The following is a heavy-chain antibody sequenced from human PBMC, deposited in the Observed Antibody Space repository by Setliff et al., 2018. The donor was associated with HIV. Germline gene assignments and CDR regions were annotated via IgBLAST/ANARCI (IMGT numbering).Heavy chain of an antibody. V-gene: IGHV1-69*06. CDR1: GGTFSSYA. CDR3: ARNPQPTGTPDYYYYYYMDV. D-gene: IGHD1-1*01. J-gene: IGHJ6*03. CDR2: IIPIFGTA. Sequence: VSCKASGGTFSSYAISWVRQAPGQGLEWMGRIIPIFGTANYAQKFQGRVTITADKSTSTAYMELSSLRSEDTAVYYCARNPQPTGTPDYYYYYYMDVWGKGTTVTVSS.